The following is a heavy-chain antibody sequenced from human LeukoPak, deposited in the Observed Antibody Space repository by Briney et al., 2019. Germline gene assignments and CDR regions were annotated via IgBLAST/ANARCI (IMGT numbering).Heavy chain of an antibody. V-gene: IGHV1-2*02. CDR2: INPNSGGT. J-gene: IGHJ4*02. CDR1: GYTFTGYY. Sequence: ASVKVSCKASGYTFTGYYMHWVRQAPGQGLEWMGWINPNSGGTNYAQKFQGRVTMTRDMSTSTVYMELSSLRSEDTAVYYCARGGIAMAGPSDYWGQGTLVTVSS. D-gene: IGHD6-19*01. CDR3: ARGGIAMAGPSDY.